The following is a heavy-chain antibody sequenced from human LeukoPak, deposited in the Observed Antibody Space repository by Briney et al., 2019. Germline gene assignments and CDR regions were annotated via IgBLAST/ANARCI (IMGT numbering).Heavy chain of an antibody. Sequence: ASVKVSCKASGGTFSSYAISWVGRAPGQGLEWMGGIIPIFGTANYAQKFQGRVTITADESTSTAYMELSSLRSEDTAVYYCARDWVYTVRGARGIAFDIWGQGTMVTVSS. CDR2: IIPIFGTA. V-gene: IGHV1-69*13. CDR1: GGTFSSYA. D-gene: IGHD3-10*01. CDR3: ARDWVYTVRGARGIAFDI. J-gene: IGHJ3*02.